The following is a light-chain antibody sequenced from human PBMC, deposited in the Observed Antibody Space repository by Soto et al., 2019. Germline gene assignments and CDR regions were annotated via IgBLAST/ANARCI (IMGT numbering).Light chain of an antibody. CDR2: DIS. J-gene: IGKJ5*01. CDR3: QQYNIWRSIT. CDR1: QSVGNK. V-gene: IGKV3-15*01. Sequence: EIVVTQSPATLSVSPGERATLSCRASQSVGNKVAWYQHKPGQTPRLIIYDISTSAAGVPARFSGSGYGTDFTLTISSLQSEDFAVYYCQQYNIWRSITFGQGTRLEIK.